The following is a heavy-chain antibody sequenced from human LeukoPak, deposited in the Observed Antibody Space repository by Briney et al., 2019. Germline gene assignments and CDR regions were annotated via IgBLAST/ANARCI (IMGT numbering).Heavy chain of an antibody. D-gene: IGHD2-2*01. V-gene: IGHV4-59*08. J-gene: IGHJ4*02. CDR2: IYYSGST. CDR3: ARFGWVVPAAMFAFDY. Sequence: SETLSLTCTVSGGSISSYYWSWIRQPSGKGLEWNGYIYYSGSTNYNPSLKSRVTISVDTSKNQFSLKLSSVTAADTAVYYCARFGWVVPAAMFAFDYWGQGTLVTVSS. CDR1: GGSISSYY.